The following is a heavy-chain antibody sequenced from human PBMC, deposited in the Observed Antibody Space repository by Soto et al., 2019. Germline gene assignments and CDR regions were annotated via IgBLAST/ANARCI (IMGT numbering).Heavy chain of an antibody. CDR3: ARDPDIDPMRTVTTWKSWFDP. CDR1: GFTFSSYS. Sequence: EVQLVESGGGLVQPGGSLRLSCAASGFTFSSYSMNWVRQAPGKGLEWVSYISSSSSTIYYADSVKGRFTISRDNAKNSLYLQMNILRAEDTAVYYCARDPDIDPMRTVTTWKSWFDPWGQGTLVTVSS. D-gene: IGHD4-17*01. J-gene: IGHJ5*02. V-gene: IGHV3-48*01. CDR2: ISSSSSTI.